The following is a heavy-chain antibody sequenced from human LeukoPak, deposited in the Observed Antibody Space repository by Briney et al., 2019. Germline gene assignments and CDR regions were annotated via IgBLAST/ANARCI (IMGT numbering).Heavy chain of an antibody. Sequence: ASVKVSCKAPGYTFTSYGISWVRQAPGQGLEWMGWISAYNGNTNYAQKLQGRVTMTTDTSTSTAYMELRSLRSDDTAVYYCARDWEVAIHRPIDYWGQGTLVTVSS. D-gene: IGHD5-12*01. CDR1: GYTFTSYG. J-gene: IGHJ4*02. CDR2: ISAYNGNT. V-gene: IGHV1-18*01. CDR3: ARDWEVAIHRPIDY.